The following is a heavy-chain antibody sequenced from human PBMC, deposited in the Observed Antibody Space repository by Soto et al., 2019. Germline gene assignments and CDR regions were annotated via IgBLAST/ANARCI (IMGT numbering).Heavy chain of an antibody. CDR3: ARGWGRYYGSGSYYF. D-gene: IGHD3-10*01. V-gene: IGHV4-34*01. Sequence: QVQLQQWGAGLLKPSETLSLTCAVYGGSFSGYYWSWIRQPPGKGLEWIGEINHSGSTNYNPSLKSRVTISVDTSKNQFSLKLSSVTAADTAVYYCARGWGRYYGSGSYYFWGQGTLVTVSS. J-gene: IGHJ4*02. CDR2: INHSGST. CDR1: GGSFSGYY.